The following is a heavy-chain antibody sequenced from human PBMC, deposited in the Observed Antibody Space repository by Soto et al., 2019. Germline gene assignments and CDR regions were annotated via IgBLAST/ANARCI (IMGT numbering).Heavy chain of an antibody. V-gene: IGHV4-59*01. Sequence: PSETLSLTCTVSGGSISSYYWSWIRQPPGKGLEWIGYIYYSGSTNYNPSLKSRVTISVDTSKNQFSLKLSSVTAADTAVYYCARASGYDGVEFDYWGQGTLVTVSS. CDR2: IYYSGST. J-gene: IGHJ4*02. CDR1: GGSISSYY. D-gene: IGHD5-12*01. CDR3: ARASGYDGVEFDY.